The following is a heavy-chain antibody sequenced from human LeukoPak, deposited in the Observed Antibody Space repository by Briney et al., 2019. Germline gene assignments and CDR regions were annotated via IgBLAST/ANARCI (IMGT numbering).Heavy chain of an antibody. Sequence: PGGSLRLSCAASGFTFSSYWMSWVRQAPGKGLEWVANIKQDGSEKYYVDPVKGRFTISRDNAKNSLYLQMNSLRAEDTAVYYCARVIRERGYSYGYPDYWGQGTLVTVSS. J-gene: IGHJ4*02. CDR1: GFTFSSYW. CDR2: IKQDGSEK. D-gene: IGHD5-18*01. CDR3: ARVIRERGYSYGYPDY. V-gene: IGHV3-7*01.